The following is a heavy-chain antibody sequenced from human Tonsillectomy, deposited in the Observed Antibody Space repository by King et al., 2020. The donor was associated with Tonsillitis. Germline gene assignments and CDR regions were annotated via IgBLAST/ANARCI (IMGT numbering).Heavy chain of an antibody. CDR2: INYRGGT. CDR3: ARDRGRGAETFDV. J-gene: IGHJ3*01. D-gene: IGHD1-26*01. CDR1: GASISSDDNS. Sequence: VQLQESGPGLVKPSQTLSLICTVSGASISSDDNSWSWIRHAPGSGPEWIGYINYRGGTYYSPSLKSRIVISLDTSKNQFSLKLRSVTAADSAMYYCARDRGRGAETFDVWGQGTMVTVSS. V-gene: IGHV4-30-4*01.